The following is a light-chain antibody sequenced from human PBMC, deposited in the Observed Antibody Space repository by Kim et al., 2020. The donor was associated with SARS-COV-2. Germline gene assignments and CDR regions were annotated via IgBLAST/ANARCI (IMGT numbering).Light chain of an antibody. CDR2: DAS. V-gene: IGKV3D-20*01. CDR3: QHYDNSLT. CDR1: QSVRSRH. Sequence: LSPEERATLSCGASQSVRSRHLAWYQQKPGLAPRLLIYDASSRAAGIPDRFSGSGSGTDFTLTISRLEPEDFAVYYCQHYDNSLTFGGGTKVDIK. J-gene: IGKJ4*01.